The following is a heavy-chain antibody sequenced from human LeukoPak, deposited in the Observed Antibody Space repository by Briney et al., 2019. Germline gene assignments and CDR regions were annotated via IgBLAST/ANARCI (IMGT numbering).Heavy chain of an antibody. Sequence: PSETLSLTCAVSGYSISSGYYWGWIRQPPEEGLEWIGSIYHSGSTYYNPSLKSRVTISVDTSKNQFSLKLSSVTAADTAVYYCARARPDYDFWSGYSFDFDYWGQGTLVTVSS. D-gene: IGHD3-3*01. J-gene: IGHJ4*02. CDR2: IYHSGST. CDR3: ARARPDYDFWSGYSFDFDY. V-gene: IGHV4-38-2*01. CDR1: GYSISSGYY.